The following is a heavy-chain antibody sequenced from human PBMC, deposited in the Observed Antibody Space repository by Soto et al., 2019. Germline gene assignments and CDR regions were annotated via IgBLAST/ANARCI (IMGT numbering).Heavy chain of an antibody. J-gene: IGHJ4*02. D-gene: IGHD1-26*01. CDR1: GFTFSSYG. V-gene: IGHV3-30*03. CDR3: ARSPYSVSYFAYVDY. CDR2: ISYDGSNK. Sequence: QVQLVESGGGVVQPGRSLRLSCAASGFTFSSYGMHWVRQAPGKGLELVSVISYDGSNKYYADSVKGRFTISRDNSTNTLYLQMNRLRAEYTAVYYGARSPYSVSYFAYVDYWGSGPLVTVSS.